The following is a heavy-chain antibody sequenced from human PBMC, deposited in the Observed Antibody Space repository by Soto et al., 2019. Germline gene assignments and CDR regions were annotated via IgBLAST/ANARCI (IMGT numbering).Heavy chain of an antibody. Sequence: SVKVSCKASGGTFSSYAISWVRQAPGQGLEWMGGIIPIFGTANYAQKFQGRVTITADESTSTAYMELSSLRSEDTAVYYCASYLTDGYSYGTSSYDYWGQGTLVTVSS. D-gene: IGHD5-18*01. CDR1: GGTFSSYA. J-gene: IGHJ4*02. V-gene: IGHV1-69*13. CDR2: IIPIFGTA. CDR3: ASYLTDGYSYGTSSYDY.